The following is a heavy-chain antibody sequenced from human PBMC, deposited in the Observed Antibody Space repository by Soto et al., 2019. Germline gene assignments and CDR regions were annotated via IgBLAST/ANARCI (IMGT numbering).Heavy chain of an antibody. CDR1: GGSFSGYY. V-gene: IGHV4-34*01. D-gene: IGHD2-2*01. J-gene: IGHJ6*03. CDR2: INHSGST. CDR3: ARERESKKPNIVVVPEDYYYYYMDV. Sequence: SETLSLTCAVYGGSFSGYYWSWIRQPPGKGLEWIGEINHSGSTNYNPSLKSRVTISVDTSKNEFSLKLSSVTAADTAVYYCARERESKKPNIVVVPEDYYYYYMDVWGKGTTVTVSS.